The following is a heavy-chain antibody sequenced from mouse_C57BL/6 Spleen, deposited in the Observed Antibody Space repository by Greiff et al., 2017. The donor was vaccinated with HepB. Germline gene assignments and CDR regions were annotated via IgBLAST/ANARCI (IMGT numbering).Heavy chain of an antibody. V-gene: IGHV1-26*01. CDR2: INPNNGGT. CDR1: GYTFTDYY. J-gene: IGHJ1*03. CDR3: ARDYGQRYFDV. Sequence: EVKLQQSGPELVKPGASVKISCKASGYTFTDYYMNWVKQSHGKSLEWIGDINPNNGGTSYNQKFKDKATLTADKSSSTAYMQLSSLTSEDSAVYYCARDYGQRYFDVWGTGTTVTVSS. D-gene: IGHD1-1*02.